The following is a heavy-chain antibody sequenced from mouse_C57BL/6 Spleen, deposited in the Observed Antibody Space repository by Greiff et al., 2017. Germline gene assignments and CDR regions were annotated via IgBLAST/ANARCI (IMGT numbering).Heavy chain of an antibody. D-gene: IGHD2-4*01. Sequence: QVQLQQPGAELVMPGASVKLSCKASGYTFTSYWMHWVKQRPGQGLEWIGEIDPSDSYTNYNQKFKGKSTLTVDKSSSTAYMQLSSLTSEDSAVYDCARGGLRTPYYAMDYWGQGTSVTVSS. V-gene: IGHV1-69*01. CDR3: ARGGLRTPYYAMDY. CDR1: GYTFTSYW. CDR2: IDPSDSYT. J-gene: IGHJ4*01.